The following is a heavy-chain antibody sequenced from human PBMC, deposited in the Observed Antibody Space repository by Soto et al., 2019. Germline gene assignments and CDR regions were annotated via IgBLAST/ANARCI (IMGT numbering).Heavy chain of an antibody. J-gene: IGHJ4*02. CDR3: ARDALLVATPFDY. V-gene: IGHV3-48*02. Sequence: VGSLRLSCAASGFTFSTYSMNWVRQAPGKGLQWIPYITTTSGTMYYADSVKGRFTISRDNAKNSLYLQMNSLRDEDTAVYYCARDALLVATPFDYWGQGTLVTVSS. CDR2: ITTTSGTM. CDR1: GFTFSTYS. D-gene: IGHD5-12*01.